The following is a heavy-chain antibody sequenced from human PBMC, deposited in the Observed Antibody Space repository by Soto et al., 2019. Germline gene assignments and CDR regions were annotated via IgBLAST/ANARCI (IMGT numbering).Heavy chain of an antibody. Sequence: PSETLSLTCSVSAGSLTNYYCTWIRQSPWKGLEWIGEIYHTGSTKYNPSLESRVAISLDMSKNQFSLTLTSATPADSAVYYCARGGRGSGLYFLYYFDLCGQGTLVTVSS. D-gene: IGHD3-9*01. CDR2: IYHTGST. J-gene: IGHJ4*02. V-gene: IGHV4-59*01. CDR3: ARGGRGSGLYFLYYFDL. CDR1: AGSLTNYY.